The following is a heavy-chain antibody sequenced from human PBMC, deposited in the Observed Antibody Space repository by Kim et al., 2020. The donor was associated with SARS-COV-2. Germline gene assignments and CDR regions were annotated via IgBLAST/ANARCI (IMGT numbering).Heavy chain of an antibody. Sequence: YNPSLKSRVTISVDTSKNQFSLKLTSMTATDTAVYYCARLGLVAGRVFDYWGQGTLVTVSA. J-gene: IGHJ4*02. V-gene: IGHV4-39*01. CDR3: ARLGLVAGRVFDY. D-gene: IGHD2-15*01.